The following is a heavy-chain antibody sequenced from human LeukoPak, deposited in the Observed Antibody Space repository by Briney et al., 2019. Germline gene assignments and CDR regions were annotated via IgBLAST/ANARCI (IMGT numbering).Heavy chain of an antibody. V-gene: IGHV3-9*01. D-gene: IGHD1-26*01. CDR2: ISWNSNSI. Sequence: PGGSLRLSCAVSGFTFNDYAMHWVRQAPGKGLEWVSSISWNSNSIGYVDSVKGRFIISRDNAKNSLYLQMNSLRAEDTAVYYCARGVSGRYFDYWGQGTLVTVSS. CDR1: GFTFNDYA. J-gene: IGHJ4*02. CDR3: ARGVSGRYFDY.